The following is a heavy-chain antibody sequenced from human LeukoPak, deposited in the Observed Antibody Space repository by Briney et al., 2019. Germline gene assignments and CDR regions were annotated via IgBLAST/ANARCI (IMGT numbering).Heavy chain of an antibody. CDR3: AKGSGIAVAGIGGSYFDY. J-gene: IGHJ4*02. V-gene: IGHV3-23*01. CDR1: GFTFSSYA. CDR2: ISGSGGST. D-gene: IGHD6-19*01. Sequence: GGSLRLPCAASGFTFSSYAMSWVRHAPGKGLEWVSAISGSGGSTYYADSVKGRFTISRDNSKNTLYLQMNSLRAEDTAVYYCAKGSGIAVAGIGGSYFDYWGQGTLVTVSS.